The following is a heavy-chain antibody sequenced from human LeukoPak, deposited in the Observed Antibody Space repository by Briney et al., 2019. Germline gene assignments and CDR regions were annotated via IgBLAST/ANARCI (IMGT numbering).Heavy chain of an antibody. CDR1: GFTFSSYS. CDR3: ASELPYYDILTGSDYGMDV. V-gene: IGHV3-21*01. J-gene: IGHJ6*02. CDR2: ISSSSSYI. Sequence: NTGGSLRLSCAASGFTFSSYSMNWVRQAPGKGLEWVSSISSSSSYIYYADSVKGRFTISRDNAKNSLYLQMNSLRAEDTAVYYCASELPYYDILTGSDYGMDVWGQGTTVTVS. D-gene: IGHD3-9*01.